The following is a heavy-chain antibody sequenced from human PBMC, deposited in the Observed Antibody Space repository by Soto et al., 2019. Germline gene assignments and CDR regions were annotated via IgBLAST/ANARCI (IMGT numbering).Heavy chain of an antibody. J-gene: IGHJ5*02. CDR2: IKQDGSEK. Sequence: EVQLVESGGGLVQPGGSLRPSCAASGFTFSIYSMSWVRQAPGKGLEWVVTIKQDGSEKYYVASVKGRFTFSRDNAKTPLYQQINSMTADATAVYYAARVIDSSSFNGFGAWGQGTLVTVSS. V-gene: IGHV3-7*03. CDR1: GFTFSIYS. CDR3: ARVIDSSSFNGFGA. D-gene: IGHD6-13*01.